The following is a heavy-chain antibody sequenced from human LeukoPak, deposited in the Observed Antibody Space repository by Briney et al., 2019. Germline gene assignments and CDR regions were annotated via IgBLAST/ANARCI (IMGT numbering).Heavy chain of an antibody. CDR2: INKDGTKN. V-gene: IGHV3-7*01. CDR3: AREDGSGTDRQHYYGMDV. CDR1: RFTFSSHW. Sequence: HPGGSLRLSCTASRFTFSSHWMNWVRQAPGKGLEWVANINKDGTKNYYMDSVRGRFTISRDNAQSSLFLQMNSLRAEDTAVYYCAREDGSGTDRQHYYGMDVWGQGTTVTVSS. D-gene: IGHD3-10*01. J-gene: IGHJ6*02.